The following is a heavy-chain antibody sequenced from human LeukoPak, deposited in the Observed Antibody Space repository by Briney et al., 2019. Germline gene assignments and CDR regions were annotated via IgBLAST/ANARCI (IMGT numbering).Heavy chain of an antibody. D-gene: IGHD1-20*01. CDR1: GFTFSTYG. CDR3: ARAATYNWNDVNY. V-gene: IGHV3-23*01. CDR2: INDNGGTST. Sequence: PGGSLRLSCAASGFTFSTYGMGWVRQAPGKGLEWVSSINDNGGTSTWYADSVKGRFTISRDNAKNSVYLQMNSLRAEDTAVYYCARAATYNWNDVNYWGQGTLVTVSS. J-gene: IGHJ4*02.